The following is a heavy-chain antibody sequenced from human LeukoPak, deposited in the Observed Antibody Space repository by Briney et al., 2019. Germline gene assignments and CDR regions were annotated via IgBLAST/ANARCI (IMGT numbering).Heavy chain of an antibody. V-gene: IGHV3-7*01. D-gene: IGHD2-15*01. CDR3: ARDWGPATDTARRPFDI. CDR1: GFIFSNSW. CDR2: IKPDGSEK. J-gene: IGHJ3*02. Sequence: PGGSLRLSCAASGFIFSNSWMSWVRQPPGKGLEFVANIKPDGSEKHYAYSVKGRFTISRDNAKSSLYLQLNSLRAEDTAVYYCARDWGPATDTARRPFDIWGQGTLVTVSS.